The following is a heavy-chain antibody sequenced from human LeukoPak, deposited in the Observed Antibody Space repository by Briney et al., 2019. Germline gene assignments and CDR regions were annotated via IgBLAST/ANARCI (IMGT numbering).Heavy chain of an antibody. J-gene: IGHJ2*01. Sequence: ATVKISCKVSGYTFTDYYMHWVQQAPGKGLEWMGLVDPEDVETIYAEKFQGRVTITADTSTDTAYMELSSLRSEDTAVYYCATWGPPSLGATTNWYFDLWGRGTLVTVSS. CDR1: GYTFTDYY. V-gene: IGHV1-69-2*01. CDR2: VDPEDVET. D-gene: IGHD1-26*01. CDR3: ATWGPPSLGATTNWYFDL.